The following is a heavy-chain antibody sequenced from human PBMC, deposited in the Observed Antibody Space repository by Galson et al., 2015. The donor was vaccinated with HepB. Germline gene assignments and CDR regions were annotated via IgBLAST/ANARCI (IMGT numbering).Heavy chain of an antibody. Sequence: SLRLSCAASGFTFRSYWMSWVRQAPGKGLEWVANIKQDGSEKFFVDSVKGRFTISRDNAKNSLYLQMNSLRAEDTAVYYCARDSEWLSHFDYWGQGTLVTVSS. V-gene: IGHV3-7*03. CDR2: IKQDGSEK. CDR3: ARDSEWLSHFDY. D-gene: IGHD6-19*01. J-gene: IGHJ4*02. CDR1: GFTFRSYW.